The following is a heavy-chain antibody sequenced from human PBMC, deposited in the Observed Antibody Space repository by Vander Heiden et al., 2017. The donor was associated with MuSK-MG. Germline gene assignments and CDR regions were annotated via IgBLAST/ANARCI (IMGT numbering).Heavy chain of an antibody. CDR3: ARRGRVGELSPAGWFDP. CDR2: IYYSGST. CDR1: GGSISSSSYY. V-gene: IGHV4-39*01. D-gene: IGHD3-16*02. Sequence: QLQLQESGPGLVKPSETLSLTCTVSGGSISSSSYYWGWIRQPPGKGLEWIGSIYYSGSTYYNPSLKSRVTISVDTSKNQFSLKLSSVTAADTAVYYCARRGRVGELSPAGWFDPWGQGTLVTVSS. J-gene: IGHJ5*02.